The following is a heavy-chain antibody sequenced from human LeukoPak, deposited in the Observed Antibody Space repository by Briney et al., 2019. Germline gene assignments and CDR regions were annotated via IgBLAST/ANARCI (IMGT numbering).Heavy chain of an antibody. Sequence: GASVKVSCKASGYTFTSYAMHWVRQAPGQRLEWMGWINAGNGNTKYSQKFQGRVTITRDTSASTAYMELSSLRSEDTAVYYCATIRASDDTYFDYWGQGTLVTVSS. D-gene: IGHD3-22*01. CDR3: ATIRASDDTYFDY. CDR1: GYTFTSYA. CDR2: INAGNGNT. V-gene: IGHV1-3*01. J-gene: IGHJ4*02.